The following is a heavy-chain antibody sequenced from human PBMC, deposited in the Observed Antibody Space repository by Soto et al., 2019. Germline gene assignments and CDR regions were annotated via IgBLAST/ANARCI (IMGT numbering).Heavy chain of an antibody. J-gene: IGHJ5*02. D-gene: IGHD6-13*01. CDR3: AGGGKAAGTFWFDP. CDR1: GFTFSSYW. CDR2: IKQDGSEK. Sequence: EVQLVESGGGLVQPGGSLRLSCAASGFTFSSYWMSWVRQAPGKGLEWVANIKQDGSEKYYVDSVKGRFTISRDNAKNSLYLQMNSLRAEDTAVYYCAGGGKAAGTFWFDPWGQGTMVTVSS. V-gene: IGHV3-7*05.